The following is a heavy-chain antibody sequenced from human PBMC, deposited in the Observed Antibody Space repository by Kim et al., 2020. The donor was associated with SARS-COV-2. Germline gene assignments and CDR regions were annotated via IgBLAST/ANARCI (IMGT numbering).Heavy chain of an antibody. CDR2: PNSGNT. V-gene: IGHV1-8*01. D-gene: IGHD1-26*01. CDR3: ARGGRS. J-gene: IGHJ4*02. Sequence: PNSGNTGYAQKFQGRVTMTRNTSISTAYMELSSLRSEDTAVYYCARGGRSWGQGTLVTVSS.